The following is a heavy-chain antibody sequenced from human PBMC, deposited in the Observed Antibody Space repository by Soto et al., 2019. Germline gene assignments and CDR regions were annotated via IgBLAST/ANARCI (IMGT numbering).Heavy chain of an antibody. D-gene: IGHD3-10*01. V-gene: IGHV1-69*13. CDR3: ARVVDGSGSYYYYYGMDV. Sequence: ASVKVSCKASGGTFSSYAISWVRQAPGQGLEWMGGIIPIFGTANYAQKFQGRVTITADESTSTAYMELSSLRSEDTAVYYCARVVDGSGSYYYYYGMDVWGQGXTVTVYS. CDR1: GGTFSSYA. J-gene: IGHJ6*02. CDR2: IIPIFGTA.